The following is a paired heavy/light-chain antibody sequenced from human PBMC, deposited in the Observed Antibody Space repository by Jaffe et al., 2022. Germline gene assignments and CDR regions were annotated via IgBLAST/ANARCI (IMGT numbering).Light chain of an antibody. Sequence: EIVMTQSPATLSVSPGERATLSCRASQSVSSNLAWYQQKPGQAPRLLIYGASTRATGIPARFSGSGSGTEFTLTISSLQSEDFAVYYCQQYNNWPPAFGQGTKVEIK. CDR1: QSVSSN. CDR2: GAS. CDR3: QQYNNWPPA. V-gene: IGKV3-15*01. J-gene: IGKJ1*01.
Heavy chain of an antibody. Sequence: EVQLVESGGGLVQPGGSLRLSCAASGFTFSSYSMNWVRQAPGKGLEWVSYISSSSSTIYYADSVKGRFTISRDNAKNSLYLQMNSLRAEDTAVYYCASCSDLYYDYIWGSYRYENAFDIWGQGTMVTVSS. CDR1: GFTFSSYS. D-gene: IGHD3-16*02. CDR2: ISSSSSTI. J-gene: IGHJ3*02. V-gene: IGHV3-48*01. CDR3: ASCSDLYYDYIWGSYRYENAFDI.